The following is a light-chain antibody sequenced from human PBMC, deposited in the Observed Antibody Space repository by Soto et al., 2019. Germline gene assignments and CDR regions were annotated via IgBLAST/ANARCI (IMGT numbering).Light chain of an antibody. V-gene: IGKV1-27*01. J-gene: IGKJ1*01. Sequence: DIQMTQSPSSLSASVGDRVTITCRASQGISNYLACYQQKPGKVPNLLIYAASTLQSEVPSRFSGSGSGTDFTRTISSLQPEDAATYDCQKYNSAPQTCGQGTKVEIK. CDR2: AAS. CDR3: QKYNSAPQT. CDR1: QGISNY.